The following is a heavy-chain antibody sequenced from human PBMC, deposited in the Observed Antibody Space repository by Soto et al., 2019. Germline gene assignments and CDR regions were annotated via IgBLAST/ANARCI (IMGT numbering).Heavy chain of an antibody. V-gene: IGHV3-23*01. D-gene: IGHD6-19*01. J-gene: IGHJ1*01. CDR3: AKDPGYSSGWFEYFQH. CDR2: ISGSGGST. Sequence: PGGSLRLSCAASGFTFSSYAMSWVRQAPGKGLEWISAISGSGGSTYYADSVKGRFTISRDNSKNTLYLQMNSLRAEDTAVYYCAKDPGYSSGWFEYFQHWGQGTLVTVSS. CDR1: GFTFSSYA.